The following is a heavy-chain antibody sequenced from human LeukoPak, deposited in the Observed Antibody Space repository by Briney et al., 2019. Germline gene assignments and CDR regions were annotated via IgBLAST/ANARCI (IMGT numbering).Heavy chain of an antibody. Sequence: PGGSLRLSCAASGFSFDDYAMHWVRQAPGKGLEWVSGISWNSGTIKYADSVKGRFTISRDNAKNSLYLYMNSLRAEDMALYYCAKDISPGIGAIFDYWGQGTPVTVSS. D-gene: IGHD1-26*01. CDR3: AKDISPGIGAIFDY. CDR1: GFSFDDYA. CDR2: ISWNSGTI. J-gene: IGHJ4*02. V-gene: IGHV3-9*03.